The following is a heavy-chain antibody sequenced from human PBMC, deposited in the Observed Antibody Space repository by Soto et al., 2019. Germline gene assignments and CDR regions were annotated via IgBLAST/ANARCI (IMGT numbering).Heavy chain of an antibody. J-gene: IGHJ6*02. CDR1: GFTFSNAW. V-gene: IGHV3-15*07. D-gene: IGHD3-22*01. Sequence: GGSLRLSCAASGFTFSNAWMNWVRQAPGKGLEWVGRIKSKTDGGTTDYAAPVKGRFTISRDDSKNTLYLQMNSLKTEDTAVYYCTTDYYYDSSGYYYVYGMDVWGQGTTVTVSS. CDR3: TTDYYYDSSGYYYVYGMDV. CDR2: IKSKTDGGTT.